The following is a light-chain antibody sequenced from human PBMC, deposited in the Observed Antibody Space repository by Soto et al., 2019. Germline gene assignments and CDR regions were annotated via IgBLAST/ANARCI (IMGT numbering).Light chain of an antibody. Sequence: EIVMTQSPATLSVSPGERATLSCRASQSVSSNLAWYQQKPGQAPRLLIYGASTRATGIPARFSGSGSGTEFTLAISSLQSEDLAVYYCQQYNNWPPTFGLGTKVEIK. CDR3: QQYNNWPPT. CDR1: QSVSSN. CDR2: GAS. V-gene: IGKV3-15*01. J-gene: IGKJ1*01.